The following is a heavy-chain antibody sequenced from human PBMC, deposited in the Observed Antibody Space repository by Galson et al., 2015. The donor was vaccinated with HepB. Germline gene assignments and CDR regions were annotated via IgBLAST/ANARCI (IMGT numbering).Heavy chain of an antibody. CDR1: GFNFTSYP. CDR2: ISSDGST. J-gene: IGHJ6*02. CDR3: ARDAENYYYGMDV. Sequence: SLRLSCAASGFNFTSYPMAWVRQAPGKGLEWVSCISSDGSTYYADSVKGRFTISRDNSKNTLYLQMNSLRAEDTAVYYCARDAENYYYGMDVWGQGTTVTVSS. V-gene: IGHV3-23*01.